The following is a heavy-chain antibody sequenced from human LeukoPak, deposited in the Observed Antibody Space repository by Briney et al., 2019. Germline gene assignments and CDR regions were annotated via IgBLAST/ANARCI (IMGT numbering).Heavy chain of an antibody. D-gene: IGHD3-10*01. CDR1: GGSISSSSYY. CDR3: ARPKYYYGSGSRNWFDP. Sequence: PSETLSLTCTVSGGSISSSSYYWGWIRQPPGKGLEWIGSIYYSGSTYYNPSLKSRVTISVDTSKNQFSLKLSSVTAADTAVYYCARPKYYYGSGSRNWFDPWGQGTLVTVSS. J-gene: IGHJ5*02. V-gene: IGHV4-39*07. CDR2: IYYSGST.